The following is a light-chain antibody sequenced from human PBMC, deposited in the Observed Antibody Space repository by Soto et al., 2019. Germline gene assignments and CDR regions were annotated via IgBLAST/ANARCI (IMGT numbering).Light chain of an antibody. CDR3: QQYNSFSPA. J-gene: IGKJ2*01. Sequence: DIQMTQSPSTLSASIGDRVTITCRASQNVSALLAWYQQKPGKAPKLLIYDASILEGGVPSRFSGSGSGTEFSLTISSLQPDDFATYYCQQYNSFSPAFGQGTKLQIK. CDR2: DAS. V-gene: IGKV1-5*01. CDR1: QNVSAL.